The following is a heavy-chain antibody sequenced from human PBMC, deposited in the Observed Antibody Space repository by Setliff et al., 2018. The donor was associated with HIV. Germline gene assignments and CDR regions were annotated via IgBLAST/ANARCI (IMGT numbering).Heavy chain of an antibody. Sequence: WIRQPPGQGLEWIANINQDGNKKYHAGSVWGRFTISRDNAKNSLYLQMNSLRAEDTAVYYCARGVITIFHNWFDPWGQGTLVTVSS. J-gene: IGHJ5*02. V-gene: IGHV3-7*03. D-gene: IGHD3-3*01. CDR2: INQDGNKK. CDR3: ARGVITIFHNWFDP.